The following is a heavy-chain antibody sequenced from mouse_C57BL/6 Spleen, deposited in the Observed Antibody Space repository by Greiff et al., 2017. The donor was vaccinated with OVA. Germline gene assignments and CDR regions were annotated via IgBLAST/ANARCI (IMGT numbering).Heavy chain of an antibody. D-gene: IGHD3-2*02. J-gene: IGHJ2*01. V-gene: IGHV1-39*01. CDR3: ARSGQLRGEGYFDY. CDR1: GYSFTDYN. CDR2: INPNYGTT. Sequence: EVKLQESGPELVKPGASVKISCKASGYSFTDYNMNWVKQSNGKSLEWIGVINPNYGTTSYNQKFKGKATLTVDQSSSTAYMQLNSLTSEDSAVYYGARSGQLRGEGYFDYWGQGTTLTVSS.